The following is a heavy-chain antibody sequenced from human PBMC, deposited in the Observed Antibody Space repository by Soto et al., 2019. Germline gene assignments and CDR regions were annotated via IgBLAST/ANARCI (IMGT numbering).Heavy chain of an antibody. D-gene: IGHD6-13*01. V-gene: IGHV4-31*03. J-gene: IGHJ4*02. CDR2: IYYSGST. Sequence: SETLSLTCTVSGGSISSGGYYWSWIRQHPGKGLEWIGYIYYSGSTYYNPSLKSRVTISVDTSKNQFSLKLSSVTAADTAVYYCALGIFAAAGKFDYWGQGTLVTVSS. CDR1: GGSISSGGYY. CDR3: ALGIFAAAGKFDY.